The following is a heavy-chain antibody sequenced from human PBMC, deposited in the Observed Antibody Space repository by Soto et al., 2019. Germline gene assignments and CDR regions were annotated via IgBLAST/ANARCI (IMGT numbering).Heavy chain of an antibody. D-gene: IGHD2-21*02. Sequence: QITLKESGPTLVKPTQTLTLTCTFSGFSLSTSGVGVGWIRQPPGKALEWLALIYWDDDKRYSPSLKSRLTITTDHSKFQVVLTMNNMDPVDTATYYCAHRLAPYCGGACSTYFDYWGQGTLVTVSS. CDR1: GFSLSTSGVG. CDR2: IYWDDDK. V-gene: IGHV2-5*02. CDR3: AHRLAPYCGGACSTYFDY. J-gene: IGHJ4*02.